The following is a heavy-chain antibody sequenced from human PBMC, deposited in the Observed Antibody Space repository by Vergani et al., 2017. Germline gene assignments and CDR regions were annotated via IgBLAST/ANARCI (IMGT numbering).Heavy chain of an antibody. CDR3: ARGSVLRFWEWSNDY. Sequence: VQLVESGGGVVQPGRSLRLSCAASGFTFSSYGMHWVRQAPGKGLEWVAVIWYDGSNKYYADSVKGRFTISRDNSKNTLYLPMNSLRAEDTAVYYCARGSVLRFWEWSNDYWGQGTLVTVSS. CDR1: GFTFSSYG. D-gene: IGHD3-3*01. CDR2: IWYDGSNK. J-gene: IGHJ4*02. V-gene: IGHV3-33*01.